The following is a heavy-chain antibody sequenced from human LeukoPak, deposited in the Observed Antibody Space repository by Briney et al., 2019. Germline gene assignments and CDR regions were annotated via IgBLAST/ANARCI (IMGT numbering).Heavy chain of an antibody. D-gene: IGHD6-19*01. V-gene: IGHV3-11*01. Sequence: GGSLRLSCVVSGFTFRSYWMSWVRQAPGKGLEWVSYISSSGSTIYYADSVKGRFTISRDNAKNSLYLQMNSLRAEDTAVYYCARTFRAVAGELDYWGQGTLVTVSS. CDR1: GFTFRSYW. J-gene: IGHJ4*02. CDR3: ARTFRAVAGELDY. CDR2: ISSSGSTI.